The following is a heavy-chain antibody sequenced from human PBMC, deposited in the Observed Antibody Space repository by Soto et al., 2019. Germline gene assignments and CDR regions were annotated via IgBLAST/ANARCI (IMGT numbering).Heavy chain of an antibody. CDR1: GITVSSNF. D-gene: IGHD6-19*01. CDR2: IHSGGST. Sequence: EVQLVESGGGLVQPGGSLRLSCEASGITVSSNFMTWVRQAPGKGLEWVSVIHSGGSTYSANSVKGRITISRENSKNTVYLQMNSLRAEDTAVYYCARLVAAVPGHYYFDYWGQGTLVTVSS. J-gene: IGHJ4*02. CDR3: ARLVAAVPGHYYFDY. V-gene: IGHV3-66*01.